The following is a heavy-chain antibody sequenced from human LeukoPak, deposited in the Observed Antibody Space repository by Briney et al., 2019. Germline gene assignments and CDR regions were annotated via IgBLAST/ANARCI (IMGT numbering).Heavy chain of an antibody. D-gene: IGHD6-13*01. CDR3: ARDRSSWYPSWFDP. Sequence: SETLSLTCAVSGGSISSSNWWSWVRQPPGKGLEWIGEIYHSGSTNYNPSLKSRVTISIDTSKNQFSLKLNSVTAADTAVYYCARDRSSWYPSWFDPWGQGTLVTVSS. V-gene: IGHV4-4*02. CDR2: IYHSGST. CDR1: GGSISSSNW. J-gene: IGHJ5*02.